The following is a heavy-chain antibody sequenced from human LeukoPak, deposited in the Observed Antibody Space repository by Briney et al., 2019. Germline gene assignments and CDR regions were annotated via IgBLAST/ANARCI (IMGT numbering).Heavy chain of an antibody. D-gene: IGHD1-1*01. CDR3: ARGDAGSPTPTGNFDL. J-gene: IGHJ2*01. Sequence: SETLSLTCTVSGGSISSYYWSWIRQPPGKGLEWIGYIYYSGSTNYNPSLKSRVTISVDTSKNQFSLKLSSVTAADTAVYYCARGDAGSPTPTGNFDLWGRGTLVTVSS. CDR2: IYYSGST. CDR1: GGSISSYY. V-gene: IGHV4-59*01.